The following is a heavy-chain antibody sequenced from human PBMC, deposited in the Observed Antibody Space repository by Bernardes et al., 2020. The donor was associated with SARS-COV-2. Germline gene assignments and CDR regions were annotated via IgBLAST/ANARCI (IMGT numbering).Heavy chain of an antibody. V-gene: IGHV3-21*01. D-gene: IGHD5-18*01. Sequence: GSLRLSCAASGFTFSSYSMNWVRQAPGKGLEWVSSISSSSSYIYYADSVKGRFTISRDNAKNSLYLQMNSLRAEDTAVYYCATPRGYSYGPFDYWGQGTLVTVSS. CDR2: ISSSSSYI. CDR1: GFTFSSYS. J-gene: IGHJ4*02. CDR3: ATPRGYSYGPFDY.